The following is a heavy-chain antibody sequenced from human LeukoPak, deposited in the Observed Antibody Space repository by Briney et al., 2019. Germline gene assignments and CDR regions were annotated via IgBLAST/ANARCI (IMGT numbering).Heavy chain of an antibody. V-gene: IGHV1-69*06. CDR1: GGTFISYA. J-gene: IGHJ5*02. Sequence: SVKVFCKASGGTFISYAISWVRQAPGQGLEWMGGIIPIFGTANYAQKFQGRVTITADKSTSTAYMELSSLRSEDTAVYYCARAITMVRGVIHWFDPWGQGTLVTVSS. CDR2: IIPIFGTA. D-gene: IGHD3-10*01. CDR3: ARAITMVRGVIHWFDP.